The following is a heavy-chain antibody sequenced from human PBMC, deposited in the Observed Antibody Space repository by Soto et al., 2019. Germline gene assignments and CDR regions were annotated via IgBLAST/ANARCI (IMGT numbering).Heavy chain of an antibody. CDR2: ISSTTNYI. CDR3: ARESEDLTSNFDY. Sequence: GWSLRLSCASSGVSFTRFSMYWVRQAPGKGLEWVSSISSTTNYIYYGDSMKGRFTISRDNAKNSLYLEMNSLRAEDTAVYYCARESEDLTSNFDYWGQGTLVTVSS. CDR1: GVSFTRFS. V-gene: IGHV3-21*06. J-gene: IGHJ4*02.